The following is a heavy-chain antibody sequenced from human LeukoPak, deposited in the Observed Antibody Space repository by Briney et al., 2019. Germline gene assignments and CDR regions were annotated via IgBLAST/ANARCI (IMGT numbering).Heavy chain of an antibody. D-gene: IGHD2-15*01. CDR2: INPDRGGT. J-gene: IGHJ4*02. CDR3: ASSDCSGGSCHDY. CDR1: GYTFTGYY. Sequence: ASVKVSCKASGYTFTGYYMHWVRQAPGQGLEWMGWINPDRGGTNYAQKFQGRVTMTRDTSISTVYMELSRLRSDDTAVYYCASSDCSGGSCHDYWGQGTLVTVSS. V-gene: IGHV1-2*02.